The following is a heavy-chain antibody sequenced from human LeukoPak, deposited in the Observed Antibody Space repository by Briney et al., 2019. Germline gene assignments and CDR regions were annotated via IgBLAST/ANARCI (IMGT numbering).Heavy chain of an antibody. CDR3: ARDRSSSWYADAFDI. CDR2: ISASGDVT. J-gene: IGHJ3*02. Sequence: PGGSLRLSCAASRFSFSAYPMGWVRRAPGKGLEWVSGISASGDVTFHADPVKGRFTISRDNSKNTLYLQMNSLRAEDTAVYYCARDRSSSWYADAFDIWGQGTMVTVSS. V-gene: IGHV3-23*01. D-gene: IGHD6-13*01. CDR1: RFSFSAYP.